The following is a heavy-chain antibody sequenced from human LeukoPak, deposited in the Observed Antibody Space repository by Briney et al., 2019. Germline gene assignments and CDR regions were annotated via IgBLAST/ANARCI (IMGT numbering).Heavy chain of an antibody. CDR1: GFTFSSYA. V-gene: IGHV3-23*01. CDR3: AKVGAAAYYYYYMDV. J-gene: IGHJ6*03. Sequence: GGSLRLSCAASGFTFSSYAMSWVRQAPGKGLEWVSGISGSGGSTYYADSVKGRFTISRDNSENTLYLQMNSLRAEDTAVYYCAKVGAAAYYYYYMDVWGKGTTVTVSS. D-gene: IGHD6-13*01. CDR2: ISGSGGST.